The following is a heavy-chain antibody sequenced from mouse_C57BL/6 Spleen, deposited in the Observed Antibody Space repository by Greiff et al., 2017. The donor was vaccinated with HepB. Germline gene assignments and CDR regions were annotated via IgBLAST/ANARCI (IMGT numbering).Heavy chain of an antibody. Sequence: VQLQQSGPGLVQPSQSLSITCTVSGFSLTSYGVHWVRQSPGQGLEWLGVIWRGGSTDYNAAFISRLSISKDNSKSQVFFKMNSLQADDTAIYYCARAYDSNYGAMDYWGQGTSVTVSS. J-gene: IGHJ4*01. CDR2: IWRGGST. D-gene: IGHD2-5*01. CDR1: GFSLTSYG. CDR3: ARAYDSNYGAMDY. V-gene: IGHV2-2*01.